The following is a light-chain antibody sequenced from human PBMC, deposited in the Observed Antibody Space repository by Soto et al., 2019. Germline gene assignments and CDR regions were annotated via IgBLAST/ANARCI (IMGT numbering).Light chain of an antibody. CDR2: DAS. V-gene: IGKV3-11*01. J-gene: IGKJ5*01. CDR1: QSVSSY. CDR3: QQRSNWPIT. Sequence: VLPQPRAILSLSAEERATPSCRASQSVSSYFAWYQQKPGQAPRLLIYDASNRATGIPAWFSGSGSGTDFTLTISSLEPEDFAVYYCQQRSNWPITFGQGTRLEIK.